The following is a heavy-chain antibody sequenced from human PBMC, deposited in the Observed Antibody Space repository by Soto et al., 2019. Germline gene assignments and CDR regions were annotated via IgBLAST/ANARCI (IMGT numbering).Heavy chain of an antibody. Sequence: QLQESGPGLAKPSETLSLTCTVSGGSMSSYYWSWIRQPPGKGLEWIGNVFYSGSTIYNPSLKSRVIISVDTSKNQFSLKLSSVTAADTAVYYCAKEFCDPNGCYGRWLDPWGQGTLVTVSS. CDR3: AKEFCDPNGCYGRWLDP. J-gene: IGHJ5*02. CDR2: VFYSGST. CDR1: GGSMSSYY. D-gene: IGHD2-15*01. V-gene: IGHV4-59*01.